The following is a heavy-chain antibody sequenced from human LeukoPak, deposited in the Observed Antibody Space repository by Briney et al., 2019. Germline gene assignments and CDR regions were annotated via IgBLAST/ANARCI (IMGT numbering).Heavy chain of an antibody. CDR2: IYYSGTT. J-gene: IGHJ5*02. CDR1: GGSISSHY. Sequence: SETLSLTCTVSGGSISSHYWSWIRQPPGKGLEWMGYIYYSGTTNYNSSLKSRVIISVDTSKNQFSLKLNSVTAADTAMYYCARQVYNNWSDPWGQGTLVTVSS. V-gene: IGHV4-59*11. D-gene: IGHD2-2*02. CDR3: ARQVYNNWSDP.